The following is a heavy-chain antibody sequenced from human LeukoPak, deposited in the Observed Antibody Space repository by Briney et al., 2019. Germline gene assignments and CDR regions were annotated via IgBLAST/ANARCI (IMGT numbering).Heavy chain of an antibody. CDR1: GFTFSSYA. V-gene: IGHV3-23*01. J-gene: IGHJ4*02. CDR3: AKALWFGELYFDY. D-gene: IGHD3-10*01. CDR2: ISGSGGST. Sequence: GGSLRLSCAASGFTFSSYAMSWVRQAPGKGLEWVSAISGSGGSTYYADSVKGRFTISRDNSKNTMYLQMNSLRAEDTAVYYCAKALWFGELYFDYWGQGTLVTVTS.